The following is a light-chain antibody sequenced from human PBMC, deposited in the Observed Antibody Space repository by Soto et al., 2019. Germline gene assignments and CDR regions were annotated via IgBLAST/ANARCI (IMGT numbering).Light chain of an antibody. CDR2: EVI. V-gene: IGLV2-8*01. CDR3: SSYAGSNNVI. J-gene: IGLJ2*01. CDR1: SSDIGGYTY. Sequence: QSVLTQPPSASGSPGQSVTISCTGTSSDIGGYTYVSWYQQHPGKAPKLMIYEVIKRPSGVPDRFSGSKSGKTASLTVSGLQDEDEADYYCSSYAGSNNVIFGGGTKLTVL.